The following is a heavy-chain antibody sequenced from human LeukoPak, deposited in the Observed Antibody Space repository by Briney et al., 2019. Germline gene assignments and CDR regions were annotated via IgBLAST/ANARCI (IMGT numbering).Heavy chain of an antibody. V-gene: IGHV3-30-3*01. Sequence: GGSLRLSCAASGFTFRSYAIHWVRQAPGKGLEWVAFISYDGSIKYYADSVKGRFTISRDNSKNTLYLQMNSLRGDDTAIYYCAKAPFGAAQYYFDYWGQGTLVPVSS. CDR1: GFTFRSYA. CDR3: AKAPFGAAQYYFDY. J-gene: IGHJ4*02. D-gene: IGHD3-3*01. CDR2: ISYDGSIK.